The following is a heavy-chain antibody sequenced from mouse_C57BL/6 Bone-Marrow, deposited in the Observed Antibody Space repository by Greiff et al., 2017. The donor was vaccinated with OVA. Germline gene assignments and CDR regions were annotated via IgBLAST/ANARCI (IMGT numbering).Heavy chain of an antibody. CDR2: ILPGSGST. CDR1: GYTFTGYW. V-gene: IGHV1-9*01. J-gene: IGHJ3*01. Sequence: VQLQQSGAELMKPGASVKLSCKATGYTFTGYWIEWVKQRPGHGLEWIGEILPGSGSTNYTEKFKGKATFTADTSSNTAYMQLSSLTTEDSAIYYCAREGFAYWGQGTLVTVSA. CDR3: AREGFAY.